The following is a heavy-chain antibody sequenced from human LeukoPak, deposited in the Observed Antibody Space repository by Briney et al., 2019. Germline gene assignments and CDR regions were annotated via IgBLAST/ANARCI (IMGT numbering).Heavy chain of an antibody. D-gene: IGHD3-22*01. Sequence: GGSLRLSCAASGFTFSNYNINWVRQAPGKGLEWVSSISSRGSYIYYADSVKGRFTISRDNAKNSLYLQMNSLRAEDTAVYYCAGYYYDSSGYIDYWGQGTLVTVSS. CDR3: AGYYYDSSGYIDY. J-gene: IGHJ4*02. CDR2: ISSRGSYI. CDR1: GFTFSNYN. V-gene: IGHV3-21*01.